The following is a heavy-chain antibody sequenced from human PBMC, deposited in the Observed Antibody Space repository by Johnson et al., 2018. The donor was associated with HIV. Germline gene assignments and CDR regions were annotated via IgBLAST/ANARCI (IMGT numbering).Heavy chain of an antibody. Sequence: QVQLVESGGGVVQPGGSLRLSCAAYGFTFSSYGMHWVRQAPGKGLEWVAFIWYDGSNKYAADSVKGRFTISKDNSKNTLQQQMNSLRAEDTAVYYCAKDKDAFDIWGQGTMVTVSS. CDR2: IWYDGSNK. J-gene: IGHJ3*02. V-gene: IGHV3-30*02. CDR1: GFTFSSYG. CDR3: AKDKDAFDI.